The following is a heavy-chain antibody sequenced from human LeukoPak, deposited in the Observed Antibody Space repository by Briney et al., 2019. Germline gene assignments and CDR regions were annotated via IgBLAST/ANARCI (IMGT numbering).Heavy chain of an antibody. CDR2: ISSDGGST. CDR1: GFTFSSYG. J-gene: IGHJ4*02. CDR3: ARAIHSRGYPPVDY. Sequence: GGSLRLSCAASGFTFSSYGMHWVRQAPGKGLEYVSAISSDGGSTFYANSVKGRFTISRDNSKNTLYLQMGSLRAEDMAVYYCARAIHSRGYPPVDYWGQGTLVTVSS. V-gene: IGHV3-64*01. D-gene: IGHD3-22*01.